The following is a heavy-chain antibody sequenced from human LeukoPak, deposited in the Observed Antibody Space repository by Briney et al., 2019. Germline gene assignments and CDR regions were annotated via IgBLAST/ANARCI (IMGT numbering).Heavy chain of an antibody. D-gene: IGHD1-26*01. CDR3: TRDHSGSYYESDWFDP. CDR2: IRSKAYGGTT. J-gene: IGHJ5*02. V-gene: IGHV3-49*03. CDR1: GFTFGDYA. Sequence: PGRSLRLSCTASGFTFGDYAMSWFRQAPGKGLEWVGFIRSKAYGGTTEYAASVKGRFTISRDDSKSIAYLQMNSLKTEDTAVYYCTRDHSGSYYESDWFDPWGQGTLVTVSS.